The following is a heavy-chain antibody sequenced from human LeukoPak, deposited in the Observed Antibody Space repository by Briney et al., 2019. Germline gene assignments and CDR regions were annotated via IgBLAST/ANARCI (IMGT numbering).Heavy chain of an antibody. CDR1: GFTFSDYY. CDR3: ARDRNSREYCGGDCYYTSGGDY. J-gene: IGHJ4*02. CDR2: ISSSGSTI. D-gene: IGHD2-21*02. Sequence: PGGSLRLSCAASGFTFSDYYMSWIRQAPGKGLEWVSYISSSGSTIYYADSVKGRFTISRDNAKNSLYLQMNSLRAEDTAVYYCARDRNSREYCGGDCYYTSGGDYWGQGTLVTVSS. V-gene: IGHV3-11*01.